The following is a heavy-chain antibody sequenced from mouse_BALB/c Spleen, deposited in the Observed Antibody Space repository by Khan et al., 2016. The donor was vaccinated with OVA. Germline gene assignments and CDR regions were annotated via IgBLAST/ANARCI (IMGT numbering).Heavy chain of an antibody. CDR1: GFSLNTYG. CDR3: ARNSYMYDFTY. Sequence: QVQLKQSGPGLVQPSQSLSITCTVSGFSLNTYGIHWIRQSQGKGLEWLGVIRSGGSTDYNGAFISRLSITKDNSQSQVFFKMNSLQADDTARYYCARNSYMYDFTYWGQGTLVTVSA. J-gene: IGHJ3*01. D-gene: IGHD2-14*01. V-gene: IGHV2-2*01. CDR2: IRSGGST.